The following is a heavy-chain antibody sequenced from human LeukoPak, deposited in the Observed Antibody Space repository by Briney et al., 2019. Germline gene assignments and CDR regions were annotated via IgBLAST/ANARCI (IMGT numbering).Heavy chain of an antibody. CDR1: GFIFSSYA. V-gene: IGHV3-74*01. CDR3: VQSSPTIDY. D-gene: IGHD6-6*01. CDR2: INSDGSST. J-gene: IGHJ4*02. Sequence: GGSLRLFCAASGFIFSSYAMSWVRQAAGKGLVCVSRINSDGSSTTYADSVKGRFTISRDNTKITLYLQMNSLRAEDTAVYYCVQSSPTIDYWGQGTLVTVSS.